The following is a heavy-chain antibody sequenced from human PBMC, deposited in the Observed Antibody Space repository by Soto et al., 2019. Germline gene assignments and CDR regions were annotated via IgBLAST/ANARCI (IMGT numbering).Heavy chain of an antibody. CDR2: ISYDGSNK. Sequence: GVSLRLSCAASGFTFSSYGMHWVRQAPGKGLEWVAVISYDGSNKYYADSVKGRFTISRDNSKNSLYLLMNSLRAEDTAVYYCTREGDGSGFFSDFWGQGALVTVSS. CDR1: GFTFSSYG. V-gene: IGHV3-30*03. J-gene: IGHJ4*02. D-gene: IGHD3-22*01. CDR3: TREGDGSGFFSDF.